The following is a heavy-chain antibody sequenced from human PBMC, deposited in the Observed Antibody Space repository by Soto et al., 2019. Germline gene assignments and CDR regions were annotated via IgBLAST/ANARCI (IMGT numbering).Heavy chain of an antibody. CDR3: ARHYLDFWSGYHFDY. Sequence: PSETLSLTCAVSGGSISSGGYYWGWIRQLPGKGLEWIGSIYYSGSTYYNPSLKSRVTISVDTSKNQFSLKLSSVTAADTAVYYCARHYLDFWSGYHFDYWGQGTLVTVSS. D-gene: IGHD3-3*01. CDR1: GGSISSGGYY. CDR2: IYYSGST. V-gene: IGHV4-39*01. J-gene: IGHJ4*02.